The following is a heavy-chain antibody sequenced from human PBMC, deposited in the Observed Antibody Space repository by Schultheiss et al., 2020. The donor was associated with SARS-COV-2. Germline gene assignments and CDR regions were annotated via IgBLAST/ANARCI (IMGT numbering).Heavy chain of an antibody. Sequence: GSLKISCVASGFTFSSYGMHWVRQAPGKGLEWVSGIVGSGFDTYYADSVKGRFTISRDNSKNTLYLQMNSLRAEDTAVYFCARNAARLITRAQFDYWGQGTLVTVSS. CDR2: IVGSGFDT. CDR3: ARNAARLITRAQFDY. J-gene: IGHJ4*02. V-gene: IGHV3-NL1*01. CDR1: GFTFSSYG. D-gene: IGHD6-6*01.